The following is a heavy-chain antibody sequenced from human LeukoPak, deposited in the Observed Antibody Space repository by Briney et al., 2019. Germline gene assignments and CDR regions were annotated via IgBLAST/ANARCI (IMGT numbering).Heavy chain of an antibody. D-gene: IGHD3-22*01. V-gene: IGHV3-23*01. CDR2: ISGSGGST. J-gene: IGHJ3*02. CDR3: AKGGYYDNSGPFDI. CDR1: GFTFSSNV. Sequence: GGSLRLSCAASGFTFSSNVMSRVRQAPGKGLEWVSTISGSGGSTYYADSVKGRFTISRDNSKNTLYLQMNSLRAEDTAVYYCAKGGYYDNSGPFDIWGQATMATVSS.